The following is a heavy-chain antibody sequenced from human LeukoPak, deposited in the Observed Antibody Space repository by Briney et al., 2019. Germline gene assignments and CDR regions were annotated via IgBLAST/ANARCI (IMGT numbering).Heavy chain of an antibody. D-gene: IGHD2-21*02. V-gene: IGHV1-69*04. CDR3: ARGTAANDY. Sequence: SVKVSCKASGYTFTSYDINWVRQAPGQGLEWMGRIIPILGIANYAQKFQGRVTITADKSTSTAYMELSSLRSEDTAVYYCARGTAANDYWGQGTLVTVSS. CDR2: IIPILGIA. CDR1: GYTFTSYD. J-gene: IGHJ4*02.